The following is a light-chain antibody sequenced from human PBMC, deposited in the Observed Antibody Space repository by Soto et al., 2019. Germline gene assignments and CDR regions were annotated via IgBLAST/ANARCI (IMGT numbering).Light chain of an antibody. CDR3: SSYSISTAYL. CDR1: SSDVGGYDY. V-gene: IGLV2-14*01. CDR2: EVS. Sequence: QSALTLPASVSGSPGQSITISCTGTSSDVGGYDYVSWYQLHPGKAPKLMVFEVSNRPSGVSYRFSGSKSGNTASLTISGLQAEDEADYFCSSYSISTAYLFGTGTKLTVL. J-gene: IGLJ1*01.